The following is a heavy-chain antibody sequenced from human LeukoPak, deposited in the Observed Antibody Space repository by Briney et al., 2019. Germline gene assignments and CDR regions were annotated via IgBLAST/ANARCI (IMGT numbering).Heavy chain of an antibody. J-gene: IGHJ4*02. CDR3: ARDGVVNGYFDY. D-gene: IGHD2-8*01. Sequence: SVKVSCKASGGTFSSYAISWVRQAPGQGLEWMGGIIPIFGTANYAQKFQGRVTITADESTSTAYMELSSLRSEDTAVYYCARDGVVNGYFDYWGQGTLVTVSS. CDR1: GGTFSSYA. V-gene: IGHV1-69*13. CDR2: IIPIFGTA.